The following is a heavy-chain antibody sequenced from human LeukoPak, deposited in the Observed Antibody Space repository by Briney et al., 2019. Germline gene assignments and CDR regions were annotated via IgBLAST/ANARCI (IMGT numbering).Heavy chain of an antibody. J-gene: IGHJ4*02. Sequence: ASVKVSCKASGYTFTGYYMHWVRQAPGQGLEWMGWINPNSGGTNYAQKFQGRVTMTRDTSISTAYMELSRLRSDDTAVYYCARGGDYDFWSGYGPLDYWGQGTLVTVSS. V-gene: IGHV1-2*02. CDR2: INPNSGGT. D-gene: IGHD3-3*01. CDR3: ARGGDYDFWSGYGPLDY. CDR1: GYTFTGYY.